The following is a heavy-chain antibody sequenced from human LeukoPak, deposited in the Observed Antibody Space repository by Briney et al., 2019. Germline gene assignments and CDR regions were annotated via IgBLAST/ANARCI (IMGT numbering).Heavy chain of an antibody. CDR3: ATDSYVSGSYYHLFY. J-gene: IGHJ4*02. CDR2: INSDGGTT. Sequence: PGGSLRLSCGASGFTLGTYWMHWVRQAPGKGLVWVSGINSDGGTTTYADSVKGRFTISRDNAKNTLYLQMNNLRAEDTAIYYCATDSYVSGSYYHLFYWGQGTLVTVSS. V-gene: IGHV3-74*01. D-gene: IGHD3-10*01. CDR1: GFTLGTYW.